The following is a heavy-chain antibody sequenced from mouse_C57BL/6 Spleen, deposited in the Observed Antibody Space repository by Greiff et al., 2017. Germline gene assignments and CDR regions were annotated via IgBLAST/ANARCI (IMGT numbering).Heavy chain of an antibody. J-gene: IGHJ4*01. Sequence: QVQLQQPGAELVKPGASVKLSCKASGYTFTSYWMHWVQQRPGQGLEWIGMIPTNSGSTNYNEKFKSKATLTVDKSSRAAYMQLSSLTSEDSAVDYIARIITTVVDYYARDYGGEGTSVTVSS. CDR3: ARIITTVVDYYARDY. CDR1: GYTFTSYW. D-gene: IGHD1-1*01. V-gene: IGHV1-64*01. CDR2: IPTNSGST.